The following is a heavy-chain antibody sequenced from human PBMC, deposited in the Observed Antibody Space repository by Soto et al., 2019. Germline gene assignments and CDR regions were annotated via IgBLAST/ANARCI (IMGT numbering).Heavy chain of an antibody. Sequence: PXVSLRLSCAASGFTFMSHWMHWVRQAPGKGLVWVSRISGDGSSTHYADSVKGRFTISRDNAKNTLYLQMNSLRAEDTAVYYRARGGNFAFDYWGQGTLVPSPQ. CDR1: GFTFMSHW. V-gene: IGHV3-74*01. D-gene: IGHD1-26*01. J-gene: IGHJ4*02. CDR2: ISGDGSST. CDR3: ARGGNFAFDY.